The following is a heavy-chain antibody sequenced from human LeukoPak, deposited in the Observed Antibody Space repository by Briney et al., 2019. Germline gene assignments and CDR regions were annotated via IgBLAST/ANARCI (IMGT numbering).Heavy chain of an antibody. CDR3: ARDLVDRGYSSSYPNYYYGMDV. CDR2: IWYDGSNK. J-gene: IGHJ6*02. D-gene: IGHD6-13*01. Sequence: PGGSLRLSCAASGFTFSSYGMHWVRQTPGKGLEWVAVIWYDGSNKYYADSVKGRFTISRDNSKNTLYLQMNSLRAEDTAVYYCARDLVDRGYSSSYPNYYYGMDVWGQGTTVTVSS. V-gene: IGHV3-33*01. CDR1: GFTFSSYG.